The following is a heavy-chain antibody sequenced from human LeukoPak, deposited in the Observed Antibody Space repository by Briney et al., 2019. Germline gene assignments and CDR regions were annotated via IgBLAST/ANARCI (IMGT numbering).Heavy chain of an antibody. CDR2: INHSGST. CDR1: GGSFSGYY. D-gene: IGHD2-2*01. J-gene: IGHJ4*02. Sequence: SETLSLTCAVYGGSFSGYYWSWIRQPPGKGLEWIGEINHSGSTNYNPSLKSRVTISVDTSRNQFSLKLSSVTAADTAVYYCARRRYCSSTSCYLYFDYWGQGTLVTVSS. V-gene: IGHV4-34*01. CDR3: ARRRYCSSTSCYLYFDY.